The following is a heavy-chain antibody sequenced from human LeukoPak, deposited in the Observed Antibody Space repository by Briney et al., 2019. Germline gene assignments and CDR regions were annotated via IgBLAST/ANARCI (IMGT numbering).Heavy chain of an antibody. D-gene: IGHD1-26*01. V-gene: IGHV4-59*01. CDR3: ARVGTISGFDYYYYMDV. CDR1: GGSISSYY. J-gene: IGHJ6*03. CDR2: IYSSGST. Sequence: SETLSLTCTVAGGSISSYYWSWIRQPPGKGLEWIGYIYSSGSTNYNPSLKSRVTISVDTSKNQFSLKLSSVTAADTAVYYCARVGTISGFDYYYYMDVWGKGTTVTVSS.